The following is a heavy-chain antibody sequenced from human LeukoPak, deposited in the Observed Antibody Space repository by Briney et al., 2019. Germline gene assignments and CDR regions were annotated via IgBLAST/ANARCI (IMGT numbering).Heavy chain of an antibody. CDR3: AKGGFLDY. CDR2: ISYDGSSK. V-gene: IGHV3-30*18. Sequence: GGSLRLSCAASGFTFSSYGMHWVRQAPGKGLEWVAVISYDGSSKYYADSVKGRFTISRDNSKNTLYLQMNSLRAEDTAVYYCAKGGFLDYWGQGTLVTVSS. CDR1: GFTFSSYG. J-gene: IGHJ4*02.